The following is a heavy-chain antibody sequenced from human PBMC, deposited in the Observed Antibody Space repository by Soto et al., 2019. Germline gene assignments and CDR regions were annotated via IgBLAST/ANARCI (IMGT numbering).Heavy chain of an antibody. CDR1: GGTFSSYA. J-gene: IGHJ4*02. CDR3: ARGGAYYYDSSGYPMPDY. CDR2: IIPIFGTA. D-gene: IGHD3-22*01. Sequence: SVKVSCKASGGTFSSYAISWVRQAPGQGLEWMGGIIPIFGTANYAQKFQGRVTITADESTSTAYMELSSLRSEDTAVYYCARGGAYYYDSSGYPMPDYWGQGTLVTVSS. V-gene: IGHV1-69*13.